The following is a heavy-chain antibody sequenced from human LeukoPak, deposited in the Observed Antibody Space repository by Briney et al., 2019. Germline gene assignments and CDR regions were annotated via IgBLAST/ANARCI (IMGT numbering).Heavy chain of an antibody. J-gene: IGHJ5*02. D-gene: IGHD6-6*01. CDR2: IIPIFGTA. CDR1: GGTFSSYA. CDR3: ARDGGRYSSSPSWFDP. V-gene: IGHV1-69*13. Sequence: ASVKVSCKASGGTFSSYAISWVRQAPGQGLEWMGGIIPIFGTANYAQKFQGRVTITADESTSTAYMELSSLRSEGTAVYYCARDGGRYSSSPSWFDPWGQGTLVTVSS.